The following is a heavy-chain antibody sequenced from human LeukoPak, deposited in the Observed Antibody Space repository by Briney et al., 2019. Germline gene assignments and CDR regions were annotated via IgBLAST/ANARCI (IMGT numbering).Heavy chain of an antibody. D-gene: IGHD3-22*01. Sequence: SQTLSLTCAVSGGSISSGGYSWSWIRQPPGKGLEWIGYIYHSGSTYYNPSLKSRVTISVDRSKNQFSLKLSSVTAADTAVYYCARAPSYDRGFDPWGQGTLVTVSS. CDR2: IYHSGST. J-gene: IGHJ5*02. V-gene: IGHV4-30-2*01. CDR1: GGSISSGGYS. CDR3: ARAPSYDRGFDP.